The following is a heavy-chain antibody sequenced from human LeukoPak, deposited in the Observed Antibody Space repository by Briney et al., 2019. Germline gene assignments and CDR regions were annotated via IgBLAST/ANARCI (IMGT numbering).Heavy chain of an antibody. CDR1: GGSISSSSHY. J-gene: IGHJ4*02. CDR3: ARLGEIVGATTAYYVDY. Sequence: SETLSLTCTVSGGSISSSSHYWGWIRQPPGKGLEWIGSIYYSGSTYYNPSPKSRVTISVDTSKNQFSLKLSSVTAADTAVYYCARLGEIVGATTAYYVDYWGQGTLVTVSS. D-gene: IGHD1-26*01. V-gene: IGHV4-39*01. CDR2: IYYSGST.